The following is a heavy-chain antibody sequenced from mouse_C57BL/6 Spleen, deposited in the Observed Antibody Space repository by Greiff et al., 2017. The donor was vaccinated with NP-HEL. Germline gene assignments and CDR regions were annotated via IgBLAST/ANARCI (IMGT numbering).Heavy chain of an antibody. CDR2: IRSKSNNYAT. J-gene: IGHJ2*01. D-gene: IGHD2-5*01. Sequence: EVQGVESGGGLVQPKGSLKLSCAASGFSFNTYAMNWVRQAPGKGLEWVARIRSKSNNYATYYADSVKDRFTISRDDSESMLYLQMNNLKTEDTAMYYCVRQGSNYPYYFDYWGQGTTLTVSS. CDR1: GFSFNTYA. V-gene: IGHV10-1*01. CDR3: VRQGSNYPYYFDY.